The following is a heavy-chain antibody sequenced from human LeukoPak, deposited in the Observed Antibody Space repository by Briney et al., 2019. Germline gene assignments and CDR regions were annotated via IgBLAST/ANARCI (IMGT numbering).Heavy chain of an antibody. J-gene: IGHJ4*02. CDR3: ARDLLSRLVPDY. Sequence: PGGSLRLSCAASGFTFSSYSMNWVRQAPGKGLEWVSSISSSSSYIYYADSVKGRFTISRDNAKNSLYLQMNSLRAEDTAVYYCARDLLSRLVPDYWGQGTLVTVSS. D-gene: IGHD3-10*01. CDR2: ISSSSSYI. CDR1: GFTFSSYS. V-gene: IGHV3-21*01.